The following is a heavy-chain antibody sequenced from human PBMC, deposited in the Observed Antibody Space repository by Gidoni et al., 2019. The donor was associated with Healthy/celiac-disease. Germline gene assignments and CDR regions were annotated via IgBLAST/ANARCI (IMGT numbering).Heavy chain of an antibody. CDR3: ASNPIYSSGWSHRSGFDY. V-gene: IGHV4-34*01. D-gene: IGHD6-19*01. J-gene: IGHJ4*02. CDR1: GGSFSGYY. CDR2: IKHSGST. Sequence: QVQLQQWGAGLLKPSETLSLTCAVYGGSFSGYYWSWIRQPPGKGLEWIGEIKHSGSTNYNPSLKSRVTISVDTSKNQFSLKLSSVTAADTAVYYCASNPIYSSGWSHRSGFDYWGQGTLVTVSS.